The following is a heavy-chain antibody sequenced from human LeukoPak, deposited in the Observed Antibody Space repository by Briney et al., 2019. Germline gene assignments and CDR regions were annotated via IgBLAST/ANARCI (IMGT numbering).Heavy chain of an antibody. CDR2: ISSSSSYI. J-gene: IGHJ4*02. D-gene: IGHD3-22*01. CDR1: GFTFSSYS. Sequence: GGSLRLSRAASGFTFSSYSMTWVRQAPGKGLEWVSSISSSSSYIYYADSVKGRFTISRDNAKNSLYLQMNSLRAEDTAVYYCARDGYYYDSSVDYWGQGTLVTVSS. CDR3: ARDGYYYDSSVDY. V-gene: IGHV3-21*01.